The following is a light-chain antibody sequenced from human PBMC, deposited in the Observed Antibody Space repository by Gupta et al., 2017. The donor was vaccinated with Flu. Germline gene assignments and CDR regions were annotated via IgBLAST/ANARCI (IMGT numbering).Light chain of an antibody. CDR3: VAWDTSLSAGV. CDR1: NSNIGNNY. CDR2: ENN. J-gene: IGLJ3*02. Sequence: QTVLTPPPSVSAAPGRRVTIAFSGGNSNIGNNYVSWYQQLPRTAPKLLIYENNQRPSEIPARFSGSKSGTSATLGITELQTGDEADYYCVAWDTSLSAGVFGGGTKLTVL. V-gene: IGLV1-51*02.